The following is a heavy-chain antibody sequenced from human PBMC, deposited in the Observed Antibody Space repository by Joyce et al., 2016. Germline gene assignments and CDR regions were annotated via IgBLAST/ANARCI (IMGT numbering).Heavy chain of an antibody. CDR3: ARAMTAVVAYTLRDGFDV. D-gene: IGHD2-15*01. V-gene: IGHV3-23*04. J-gene: IGHJ3*01. CDR2: IGAAGSGI. CDR1: QSLSDKFV. Sequence: EMQLEESGGTLVHPGGSLGRSGEVSQSLSDKFVMAWVRQVPAKVLEWVSAIGAAGSGIYYADSVKGRFSISRDNSNNMMYLQMTSLQIEDTATYFCARAMTAVVAYTLRDGFDVWGQGTLVAVSS.